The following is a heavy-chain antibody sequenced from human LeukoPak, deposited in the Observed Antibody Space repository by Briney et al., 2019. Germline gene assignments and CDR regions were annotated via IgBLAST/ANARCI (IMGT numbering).Heavy chain of an antibody. CDR1: GFGFSNYW. CDR2: MNEDGSEK. V-gene: IGHV3-7*01. Sequence: GGSLRLSCAASGFGFSNYWMSWVRQAPGKGPEWVANMNEDGSEKNYVDSVKGRFTISRDNAQDSLYLQMNSLRAEDTAVYYCARDRGYSNFDYWGQGTLLTVSS. CDR3: ARDRGYSNFDY. D-gene: IGHD4-11*01. J-gene: IGHJ4*02.